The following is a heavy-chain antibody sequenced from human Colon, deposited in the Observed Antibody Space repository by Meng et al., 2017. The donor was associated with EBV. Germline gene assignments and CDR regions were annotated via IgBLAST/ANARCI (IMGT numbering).Heavy chain of an antibody. J-gene: IGHJ5*01. CDR2: IHHSGST. CDR3: ARDPAQEDFDTSGYMYDS. Sequence: VHPQQWGAGLFKPSATLSLTCAVFGGSFSGNFWTWIRQSPGEGLEWIGEIHHSGSTKYNPSLKNRVSISLDTSKTQFSLQLTSVTAADTAVYFCARDPAQEDFDTSGYMYDSWGPGTLVTVSS. D-gene: IGHD3-22*01. V-gene: IGHV4-34*02. CDR1: GGSFSGNF.